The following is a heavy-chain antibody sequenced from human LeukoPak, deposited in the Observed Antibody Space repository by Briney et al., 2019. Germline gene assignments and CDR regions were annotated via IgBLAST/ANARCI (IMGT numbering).Heavy chain of an antibody. CDR2: INAGNGNT. CDR1: GYTFTSYA. D-gene: IGHD3-22*01. CDR3: ATENYDSSGYRLPGDY. V-gene: IGHV1-3*01. Sequence: ASVKASCKASGYTFTSYAMHWVRQAPGQRLEWMGWINAGNGNTKYSQKFQGRVTITRDTSASTAYMELSSLRSEDTAVYYCATENYDSSGYRLPGDYWGQGTLVTVSS. J-gene: IGHJ4*02.